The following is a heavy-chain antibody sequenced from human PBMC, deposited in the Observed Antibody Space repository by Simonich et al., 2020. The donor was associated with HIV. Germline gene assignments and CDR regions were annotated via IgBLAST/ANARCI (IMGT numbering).Heavy chain of an antibody. Sequence: EVQLVQSGAEVKKPGESLKISCKGSGYSFTNYWIGWVRQMPGKGLGWMGSIYPGDSDSRYRPSFPGHVTISADKSISTAYLQWSSLKASDTAMYYCVRRLAVAGTYWYFDLWGRGTLVTVSS. D-gene: IGHD6-19*01. CDR1: GYSFTNYW. CDR2: IYPGDSDS. J-gene: IGHJ2*01. CDR3: VRRLAVAGTYWYFDL. V-gene: IGHV5-51*03.